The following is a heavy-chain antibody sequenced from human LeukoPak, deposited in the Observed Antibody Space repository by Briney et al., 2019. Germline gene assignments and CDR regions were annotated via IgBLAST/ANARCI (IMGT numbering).Heavy chain of an antibody. CDR2: IGGGGEST. V-gene: IGHV3-23*01. CDR1: GFTFSSYA. J-gene: IGHJ6*02. CDR3: AKEERYFDWLPNYYYYYGMDV. Sequence: GGSLRLSCAASGFTFSSYAMSWVRQAPGKGLEWVSTIGGGGESTYSADSVKGRFTISRDNSKNTLYLQMDSLRAEDTAVYYCAKEERYFDWLPNYYYYYGMDVWGQGTTVTVSS. D-gene: IGHD3-9*01.